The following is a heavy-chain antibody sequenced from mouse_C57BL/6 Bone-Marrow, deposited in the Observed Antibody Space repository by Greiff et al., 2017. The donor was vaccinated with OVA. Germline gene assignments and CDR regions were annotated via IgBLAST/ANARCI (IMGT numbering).Heavy chain of an antibody. D-gene: IGHD1-1*01. CDR3: AISYGSSYSYFDV. J-gene: IGHJ1*03. CDR2: IDPNSGGT. CDR1: GYTFTSYW. V-gene: IGHV1-72*01. Sequence: VQLQQPGAELVKPGASVKLSCKASGYTFTSYWMHWVKQRPGRGLEWIGRIDPNSGGTKYNEKFKSKATLPVDKPSSTVYMQLSSLTSEDSGVYYGAISYGSSYSYFDVWGKGTTVTVSS.